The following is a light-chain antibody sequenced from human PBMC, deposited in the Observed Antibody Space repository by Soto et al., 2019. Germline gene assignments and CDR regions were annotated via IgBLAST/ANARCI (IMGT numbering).Light chain of an antibody. CDR2: DAS. CDR1: QSINSH. V-gene: IGKV3-11*01. CDR3: QKRSDWPPSIT. Sequence: EIVLTQSPATLSLSPGERATLSCRASQSINSHLAWYQQKPGQAPRLLIHDASSRATGTPARFRGSGSETDFTLTISSLEPEDFAVYYCQKRSDWPPSITFGQGTRLEIK. J-gene: IGKJ5*01.